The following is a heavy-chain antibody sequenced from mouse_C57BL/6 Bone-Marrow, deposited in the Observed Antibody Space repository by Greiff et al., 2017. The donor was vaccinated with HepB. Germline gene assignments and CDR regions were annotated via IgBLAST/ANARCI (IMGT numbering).Heavy chain of an antibody. CDR3: ARWGETDY. Sequence: VQLQQSGAELARPGASVKMSCKASCYTFTSYTMHWVKQRPGQGLEWIGYINPSSGYTKYNQKFKDKATLTADKSSSTAYMQLSSLTSEDSAVYYCARWGETDYWGQGTTLTVSS. V-gene: IGHV1-4*01. CDR1: CYTFTSYT. CDR2: INPSSGYT. J-gene: IGHJ2*01.